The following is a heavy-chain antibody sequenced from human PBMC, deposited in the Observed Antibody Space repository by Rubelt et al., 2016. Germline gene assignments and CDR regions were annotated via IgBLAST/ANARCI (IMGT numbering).Heavy chain of an antibody. D-gene: IGHD2-2*01. J-gene: IGHJ6*02. CDR2: ISGSGGRT. V-gene: IGHV3-23*01. Sequence: EVQLLESGGGLVQPGGSLRLSCAASGFTFSNYAMGWVRQAPGKGLEWVSAISGSGGRTYYADSVKGRFTISRDNSKNTLYLQLNSLRAEDTAVYYGAEDGYRLPPGGMDVWGQGTTVTVSS. CDR3: AEDGYRLPPGGMDV. CDR1: GFTFSNYA.